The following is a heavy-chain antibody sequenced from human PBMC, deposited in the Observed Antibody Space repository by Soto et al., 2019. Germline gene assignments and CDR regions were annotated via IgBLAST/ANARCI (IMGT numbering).Heavy chain of an antibody. CDR3: ARGLQSYLGLDV. CDR2: ISAHNGNK. D-gene: IGHD1-1*01. CDR1: GYTFTNYD. V-gene: IGHV1-18*01. J-gene: IGHJ6*02. Sequence: ASVKVSCKASGYTFTNYDISWVRQAPGQGLESIAWISAHNGNKNYAEKFQGRVTMTTDTSTSTAYMEVRSLRSDDTALYSCARGLQSYLGLDVWGQGTTVNVSS.